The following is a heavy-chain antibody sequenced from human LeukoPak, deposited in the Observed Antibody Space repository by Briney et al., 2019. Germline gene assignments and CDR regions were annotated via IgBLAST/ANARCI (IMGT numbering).Heavy chain of an antibody. CDR3: VYSSSQNLYFDY. CDR1: GLTVSSNY. J-gene: IGHJ4*02. Sequence: PGGSLRLSCAASGLTVSSNYMSWVRQAPGKGLEWVAVIWYDGSNKYYADSVKGRFTISRDNSKNTLYLQMNSLRAEDTAVYYCVYSSSQNLYFDYWGQGTLVTVSS. D-gene: IGHD6-13*01. V-gene: IGHV3-33*08. CDR2: IWYDGSNK.